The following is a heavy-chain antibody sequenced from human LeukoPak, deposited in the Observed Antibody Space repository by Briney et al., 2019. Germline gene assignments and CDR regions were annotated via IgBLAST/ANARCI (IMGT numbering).Heavy chain of an antibody. J-gene: IGHJ3*02. CDR3: ATYWRYFDWLLSDI. Sequence: GGSLRLSCEASGLTFGDYWMTWVRQAPGKGLECVANIKQDGSENHYVDSVKGRFTISRDNAKNSLSPQMNSLRAEDTAVYYCATYWRYFDWLLSDIWGLGTMVTVSS. CDR2: IKQDGSEN. CDR1: GLTFGDYW. V-gene: IGHV3-7*05. D-gene: IGHD3-9*01.